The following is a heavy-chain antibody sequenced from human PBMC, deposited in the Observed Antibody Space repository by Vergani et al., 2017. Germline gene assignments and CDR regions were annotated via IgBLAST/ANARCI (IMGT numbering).Heavy chain of an antibody. V-gene: IGHV1-18*01. D-gene: IGHD3-3*01. Sequence: QVQLVQSGAEVKKPGASVKVSCKASGYTFTSYGISWVRQAPGQGLEWMGWISAYNGNTNYAQKLQGRVTMTTDTSTSTAYMELRSLRSDDTAVYYCATTPKITIFGVVISDYWGQGTLVTVSS. CDR3: ATTPKITIFGVVISDY. CDR1: GYTFTSYG. J-gene: IGHJ4*02. CDR2: ISAYNGNT.